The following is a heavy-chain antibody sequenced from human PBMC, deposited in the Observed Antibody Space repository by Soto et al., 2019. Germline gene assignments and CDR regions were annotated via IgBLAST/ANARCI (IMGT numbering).Heavy chain of an antibody. V-gene: IGHV1-3*01. CDR1: GYTFTSYA. Sequence: ASVKVSCKASGYTFTSYAMHWVRQAPGQRLEWRGWINAGNGNTKYSQKFQGRVTITRDTSASTACMERSSLRSEETAVYYCARPLTRSGHGPSTHTRTYYYFSVMATWGQCTTVPVSS. J-gene: IGHJ6*02. CDR3: ARPLTRSGHGPSTHTRTYYYFSVMAT. CDR2: INAGNGNT. D-gene: IGHD6-19*01.